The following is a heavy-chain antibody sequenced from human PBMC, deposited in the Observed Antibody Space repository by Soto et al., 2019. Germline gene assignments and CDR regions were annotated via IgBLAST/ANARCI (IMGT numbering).Heavy chain of an antibody. D-gene: IGHD3-10*01. CDR2: IKSKTDGGTT. CDR3: TTAPYGFGELLVYYYGMDV. Sequence: PGGSLRLSCAASGFTFSNAWMNWVRQAPGKGLEWVGRIKSKTDGGTTDYAAPVKGRFTISRDDSKNTLYLQMNSLKTEDTAVYYCTTAPYGFGELLVYYYGMDVWGQGTTVTVSS. V-gene: IGHV3-15*07. J-gene: IGHJ6*02. CDR1: GFTFSNAW.